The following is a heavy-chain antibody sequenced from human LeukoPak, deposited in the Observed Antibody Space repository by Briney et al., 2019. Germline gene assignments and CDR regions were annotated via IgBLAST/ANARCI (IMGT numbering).Heavy chain of an antibody. V-gene: IGHV3-23*01. D-gene: IGHD3-9*01. CDR1: GFTFSSYA. Sequence: HPGGSLRLSCAASGFTFSSYAMSWVRQAPGKGLEWVSAISGSGGSSTYYADSVKGRFTISRDNSKNTLYLQMNSLRAEDTAVYYCAKDFVGFSVPTDYYYMDVWGKGTTVTVSS. CDR3: AKDFVGFSVPTDYYYMDV. CDR2: ISGSGGSST. J-gene: IGHJ6*03.